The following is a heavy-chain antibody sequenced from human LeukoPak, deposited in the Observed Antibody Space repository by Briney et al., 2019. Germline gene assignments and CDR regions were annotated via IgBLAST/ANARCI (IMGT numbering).Heavy chain of an antibody. CDR2: ISSSGGTM. V-gene: IGHV3-48*03. CDR1: GFTFSTYA. J-gene: IGHJ4*02. Sequence: PGGSLRLSCAASGFTFSTYAMNWVRQAPGKGLEWVSYISSSGGTMYYADSVKGRLTISRDNAKNSLYLQMNSLRAEDTAVYYCARVGSLVHYFDYWGQGTLVTVSS. D-gene: IGHD2-8*02. CDR3: ARVGSLVHYFDY.